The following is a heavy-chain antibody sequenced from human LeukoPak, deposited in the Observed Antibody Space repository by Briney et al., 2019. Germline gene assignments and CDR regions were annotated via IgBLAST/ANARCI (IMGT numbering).Heavy chain of an antibody. CDR2: INHSGST. J-gene: IGHJ3*02. CDR1: GGSFSGYY. D-gene: IGHD1-26*01. V-gene: IGHV4-34*01. CDR3: ARRRGSYYGPDAFDI. Sequence: SETLSLTCAVYGGSFSGYYWSWIRQPPGKGLEWIGEINHSGSTNYNPSLKSRVTISVDTSKNQFSLKLSSVTAEDTAVYYCARRRGSYYGPDAFDIWGQGTMVTVSS.